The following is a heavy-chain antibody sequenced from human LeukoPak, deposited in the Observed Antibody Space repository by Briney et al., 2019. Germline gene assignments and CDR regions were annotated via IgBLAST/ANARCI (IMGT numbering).Heavy chain of an antibody. CDR2: IKQDGSGK. CDR1: KFTFSNYC. Sequence: GGSLRLSCAASKFTFSNYCMSWVRQAPGKGLQWVANIKQDGSGKYYVDSVKGRFTISRDNAKNSLYLQMNSLSAEDTAVYYCARDPEDYYDSSAYYDSFDIWGQGTMVTVSS. J-gene: IGHJ3*02. D-gene: IGHD3-22*01. CDR3: ARDPEDYYDSSAYYDSFDI. V-gene: IGHV3-7*01.